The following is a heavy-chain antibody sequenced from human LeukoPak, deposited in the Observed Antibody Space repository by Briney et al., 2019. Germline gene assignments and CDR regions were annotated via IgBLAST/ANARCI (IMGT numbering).Heavy chain of an antibody. Sequence: GGSLRLSCAASGFDFSSNWMHWVRHAPGQGLVWVSRIKGDGISTNYADSVKGRFTISRDNSKNTLYLQMNSLRAEDTAVYYCARLAQVVVAATPVGWGQGTLVTVSS. CDR3: ARLAQVVVAATPVG. D-gene: IGHD2-15*01. V-gene: IGHV3-74*01. CDR1: GFDFSSNW. J-gene: IGHJ4*02. CDR2: IKGDGIST.